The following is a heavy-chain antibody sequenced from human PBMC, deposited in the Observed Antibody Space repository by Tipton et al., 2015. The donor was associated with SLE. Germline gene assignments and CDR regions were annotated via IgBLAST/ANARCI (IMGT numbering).Heavy chain of an antibody. J-gene: IGHJ2*01. Sequence: RSLRLSCAASGFTLSSYALHWVRQAPGKGLEWVAVISYDGSNGDYADSVKGRFTISRDNSKNTLYLQMNSLRAEDTAVYYCAREVAGTHIYWYFDLWGRGALVTVSS. CDR2: ISYDGSNG. V-gene: IGHV3-30*04. CDR3: AREVAGTHIYWYFDL. CDR1: GFTLSSYA. D-gene: IGHD6-19*01.